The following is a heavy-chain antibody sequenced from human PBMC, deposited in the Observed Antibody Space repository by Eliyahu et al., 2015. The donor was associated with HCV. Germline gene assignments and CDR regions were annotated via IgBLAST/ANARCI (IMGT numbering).Heavy chain of an antibody. CDR3: ARANGGVTGFDY. D-gene: IGHD3-16*01. J-gene: IGHJ4*02. CDR1: GFTFSSFA. Sequence: EVQLVESGGGLVQPGGSLRLSXAASGFTFSSFAMNCVRQAPGKGLEWISYISTTSATIYXADSVKGRFTISRDNAKNSLYLQMNRLRDEDTAVYYCARANGGVTGFDYWGQGTLVTVSS. CDR2: ISTTSATI. V-gene: IGHV3-48*02.